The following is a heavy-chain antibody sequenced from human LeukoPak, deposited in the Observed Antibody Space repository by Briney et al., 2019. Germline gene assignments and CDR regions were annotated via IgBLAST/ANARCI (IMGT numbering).Heavy chain of an antibody. CDR1: GYSFTSYW. V-gene: IGHV5-51*01. CDR2: IYPGDSDT. CDR3: ARLAYYDSSGNEGNWFDP. D-gene: IGHD3-22*01. Sequence: GESLKISCKGSGYSFTSYWIGWVRQLPGKGLEWMGIIYPGDSDTRYSPSFQGQVTISADKSISTAYLQWSSLKASDTAMYYCARLAYYDSSGNEGNWFDPWGQGTLVTVSS. J-gene: IGHJ5*02.